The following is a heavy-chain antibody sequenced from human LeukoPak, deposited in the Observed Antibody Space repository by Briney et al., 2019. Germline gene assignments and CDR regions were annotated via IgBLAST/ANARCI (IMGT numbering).Heavy chain of an antibody. V-gene: IGHV3-43D*03. Sequence: GGSLRLSCAASGFTFDDYAMHWVRQAPGKGLEWVSLISWDGGSTYYADSVKGRFTISRDNSKNSLYLQMNSLRAEDTAVYYCARGSSSGSKKDGDYWGQGTLVTVSS. D-gene: IGHD6-19*01. CDR3: ARGSSSGSKKDGDY. J-gene: IGHJ4*02. CDR1: GFTFDDYA. CDR2: ISWDGGST.